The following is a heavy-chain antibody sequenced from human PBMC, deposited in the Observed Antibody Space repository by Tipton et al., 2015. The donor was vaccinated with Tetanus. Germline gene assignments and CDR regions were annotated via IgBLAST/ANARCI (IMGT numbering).Heavy chain of an antibody. V-gene: IGHV3-64D*08. Sequence: SLRLSCSASGFTFSSYAMHWVRQAPGKGLEYVSDISRDGGSTYYADSVKGRFTISRDDSKNTLYLQMSSLRAEDTAVYYCVKDPLGFWGVIAPDYWGQGTLVAVSS. CDR3: VKDPLGFWGVIAPDY. J-gene: IGHJ4*02. CDR2: ISRDGGST. D-gene: IGHD3-16*02. CDR1: GFTFSSYA.